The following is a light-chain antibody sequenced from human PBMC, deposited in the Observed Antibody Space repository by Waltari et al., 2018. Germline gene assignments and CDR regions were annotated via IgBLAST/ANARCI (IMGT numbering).Light chain of an antibody. CDR1: QTIGLS. Sequence: TVVTQSPATLSVSPGERATISCRTSQTIGLSLAWYQQKPGQAPRLLIYHASTRATDIPARFSGSGSESDFTLTISSLQSEDFEVYYCQQYDNWPLTFGGGTKVEIK. CDR2: HAS. CDR3: QQYDNWPLT. J-gene: IGKJ4*01. V-gene: IGKV3-15*01.